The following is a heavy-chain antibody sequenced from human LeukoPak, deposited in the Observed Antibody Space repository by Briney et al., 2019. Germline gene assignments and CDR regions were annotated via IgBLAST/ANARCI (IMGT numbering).Heavy chain of an antibody. D-gene: IGHD3-10*01. CDR3: ARTMVRGVIIHYDAFDI. CDR2: ISAYNGNT. J-gene: IGHJ3*02. CDR1: GYTFTSYG. V-gene: IGHV1-18*01. Sequence: ASVKVSCKASGYTFTSYGISWVRQAPGQGLEWMGWISAYNGNTNYAQKLQGRVTMTTDTSTSTAYMELRSLRSDDTAVYYCARTMVRGVIIHYDAFDIWGQGTMVTVSS.